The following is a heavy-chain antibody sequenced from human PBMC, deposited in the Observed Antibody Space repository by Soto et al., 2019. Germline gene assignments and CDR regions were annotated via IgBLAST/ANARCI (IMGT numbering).Heavy chain of an antibody. CDR3: AKDRDSYGSSYYFDY. CDR2: ISYDGRET. CDR1: GFIFRKYG. D-gene: IGHD5-18*01. J-gene: IGHJ4*02. Sequence: QVQLVESGGGVVQPGRSLRLSCAASGFIFRKYGMHCVRQAPGKGLEWVAVISYDGRETYNADSVKGRFTFSRDNSKNTLYLQMNSLRAEDTAVYYCAKDRDSYGSSYYFDYWGQGTLVTVSS. V-gene: IGHV3-30*18.